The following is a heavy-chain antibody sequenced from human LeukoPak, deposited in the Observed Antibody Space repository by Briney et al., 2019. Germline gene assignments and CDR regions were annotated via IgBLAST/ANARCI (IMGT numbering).Heavy chain of an antibody. J-gene: IGHJ6*02. Sequence: SETLSLTCAVYGGSLSGYYWSWIRQPPGKGLEWIGEINHSGSTNYNPSLKSRVTISVDTSKNQFSLKLSSVTAADTAVYYCARGRRGRALYYYYGMDVWGQGTTVTVSS. D-gene: IGHD1-26*01. V-gene: IGHV4-34*01. CDR2: INHSGST. CDR3: ARGRRGRALYYYYGMDV. CDR1: GGSLSGYY.